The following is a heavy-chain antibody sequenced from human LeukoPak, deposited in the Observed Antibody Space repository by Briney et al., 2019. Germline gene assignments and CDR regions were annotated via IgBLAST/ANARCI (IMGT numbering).Heavy chain of an antibody. V-gene: IGHV3-48*03. J-gene: IGHJ4*02. CDR1: GFTFSSCE. CDR3: ARVLSWGFDY. D-gene: IGHD3-16*01. CDR2: ISSSGSSI. Sequence: GGSLRLSCAASGFTFSSCEMNWVRQAPGKGLEWVSYISSSGSSIHYADSVKGRFTISRDNAKNSLYLQMNSLRAEDTAVYCCARVLSWGFDYWGQGTLVTVSS.